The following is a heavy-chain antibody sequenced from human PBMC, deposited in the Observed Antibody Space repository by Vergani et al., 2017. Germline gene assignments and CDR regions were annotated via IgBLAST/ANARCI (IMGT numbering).Heavy chain of an antibody. D-gene: IGHD1-26*01. V-gene: IGHV4-30-4*01. CDR3: ARYSGGDSEYFQH. Sequence: QVQLQESGPGLVKPSQTLSLTCTVSGGSISSDNYYWSWIRQPPGKGLEWIGYIYYSGFTYYNPSLKSRVSISVDTSKNQFSLKLSSVTAADTAVYYCARYSGGDSEYFQHWGQGTLVTFSS. CDR2: IYYSGFT. CDR1: GGSISSDNYY. J-gene: IGHJ1*01.